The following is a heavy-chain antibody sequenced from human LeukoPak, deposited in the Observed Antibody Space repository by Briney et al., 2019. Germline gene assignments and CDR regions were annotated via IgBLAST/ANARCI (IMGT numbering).Heavy chain of an antibody. CDR3: ARTSYDSSGYYYVNAFDI. CDR2: IYHSGST. V-gene: IGHV4-31*03. CDR1: GGSISSAGYY. J-gene: IGHJ3*02. Sequence: SETLSLTCTVSGGSISSAGYYWSWIRQHPGKGLEWIVYIYHSGSTYSNPSLKSRITISVDKSKNQFSLKLNSVTAADTAVYYCARTSYDSSGYYYVNAFDIWGQGTMVTVSS. D-gene: IGHD3-22*01.